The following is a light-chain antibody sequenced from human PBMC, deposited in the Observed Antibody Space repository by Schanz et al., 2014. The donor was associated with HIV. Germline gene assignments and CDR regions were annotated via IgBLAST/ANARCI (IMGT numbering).Light chain of an antibody. CDR1: QTIGRM. CDR2: RAA. J-gene: IGKJ2*01. Sequence: IQMTQSPSTVSTSVGDRVTITCRASQTIGRMLAWYQQKPGRAPKLHIYRAAILETGVPSRFSGSGSGTSVTLTVASLQPDDFATYDCQQCVSYPFTFGQGTKRDIK. V-gene: IGKV1-5*03. CDR3: QQCVSYPFT.